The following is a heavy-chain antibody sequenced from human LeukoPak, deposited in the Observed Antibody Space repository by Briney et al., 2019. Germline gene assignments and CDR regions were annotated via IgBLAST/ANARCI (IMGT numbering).Heavy chain of an antibody. V-gene: IGHV1-8*03. CDR3: ARSHSRITIFGVVIREGDY. D-gene: IGHD3-3*01. J-gene: IGHJ4*02. Sequence: ASVKVSCKASGYTFTSYDINWVRQATGQGLEWMGWMNPNSGNTGYAQKFQGRVTITRNTSISTAYMELSSLRSEDTAVYYCARSHSRITIFGVVIREGDYWGQGTLVTVSS. CDR2: MNPNSGNT. CDR1: GYTFTSYD.